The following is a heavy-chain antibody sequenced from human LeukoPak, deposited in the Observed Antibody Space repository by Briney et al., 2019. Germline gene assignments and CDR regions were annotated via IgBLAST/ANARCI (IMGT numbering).Heavy chain of an antibody. CDR2: IYTSGST. CDR1: GGSISSSSYY. V-gene: IGHV4-61*02. CDR3: ARDPRGAYYYDSSGYFDY. D-gene: IGHD3-22*01. Sequence: TPSETLSLTCTVSGGSISSSSYYWSWIRQPAGKGLEWIGRIYTSGSTYYNPSLKSRVTISVDTSKNQFSLKLSSVTAADTAVYYCARDPRGAYYYDSSGYFDYWGQGTLVTVSS. J-gene: IGHJ4*02.